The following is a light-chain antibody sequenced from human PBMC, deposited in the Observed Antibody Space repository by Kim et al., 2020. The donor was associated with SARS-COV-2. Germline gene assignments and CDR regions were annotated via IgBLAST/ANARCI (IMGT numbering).Light chain of an antibody. CDR3: SSYAGNNNLV. Sequence: QSVLTQPPSASGSPGQSVTISCTGTSSDVGGYDYVSWYQQHPGKAPKIMIYDVNKRPSGVPDRFSGSKSGNTASLTVSGLQAEDEAVYYCSSYAGNNNLVFGGGTQLTVL. CDR2: DVN. V-gene: IGLV2-8*01. CDR1: SSDVGGYDY. J-gene: IGLJ2*01.